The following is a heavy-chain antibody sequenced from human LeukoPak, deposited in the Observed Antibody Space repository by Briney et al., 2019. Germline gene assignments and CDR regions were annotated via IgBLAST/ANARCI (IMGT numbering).Heavy chain of an antibody. CDR1: GYTFTSYA. CDR2: INTNTGNT. V-gene: IGHV7-4-1*02. D-gene: IGHD4-17*01. J-gene: IGHJ4*02. CDR3: AREIHDYGDYFFDY. Sequence: GASVKVSCKASGYTFTSYAMNWVRQAPGQGLEWMGWINTNTGNTTYAQGFTGRFVFSLDTSVSTAYLQISSLKAEDTAVYYCAREIHDYGDYFFDYWGQGTLVTVSS.